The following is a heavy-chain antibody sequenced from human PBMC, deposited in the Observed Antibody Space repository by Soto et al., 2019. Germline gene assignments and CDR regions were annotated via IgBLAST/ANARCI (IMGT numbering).Heavy chain of an antibody. V-gene: IGHV3-23*01. CDR2: ISGSGGST. Sequence: GGSLRLSCAASGFTFSSYAMSWVHQAPGKGLEWVSAISGSGGSTYYADSVKGRFTISRDNSKNTLYLQMNSLRAEDTAVYYCAKRIAVAGTVDYWGQGTLVTVSS. D-gene: IGHD6-19*01. J-gene: IGHJ4*02. CDR1: GFTFSSYA. CDR3: AKRIAVAGTVDY.